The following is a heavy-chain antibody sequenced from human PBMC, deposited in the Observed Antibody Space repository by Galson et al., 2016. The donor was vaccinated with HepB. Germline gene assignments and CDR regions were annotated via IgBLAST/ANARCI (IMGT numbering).Heavy chain of an antibody. CDR2: IYHSGGT. V-gene: IGHV4-31*03. CDR3: ANSGQTFYFYGMAG. CDR1: GGSISSGGFY. Sequence: TLSLTCTVSGGSISSGGFYWSWIRQHPGKALEWIGYIYHSGGTHYNPSLKSRLSISVETSKNQSYLKLSSVTAAATALYYCANSGQTFYFYGMAGGCQGTTVTVFS. J-gene: IGHJ6*02. D-gene: IGHD3-10*01.